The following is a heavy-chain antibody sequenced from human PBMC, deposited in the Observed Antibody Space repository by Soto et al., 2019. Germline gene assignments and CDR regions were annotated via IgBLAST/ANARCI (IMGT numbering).Heavy chain of an antibody. V-gene: IGHV3-33*08. D-gene: IGHD6-6*01. CDR2: IWYDGSNK. Sequence: GGSLRLSCAASGFTFSSYGMHWVRQAPGKGLEWVAVIWYDGSNKYYADSVKGRFTISRDNSKNTLYLQMNSLRAEDTAVYYCARGRIAARPNDAFDIWGQGTMVTVSS. CDR3: ARGRIAARPNDAFDI. CDR1: GFTFSSYG. J-gene: IGHJ3*02.